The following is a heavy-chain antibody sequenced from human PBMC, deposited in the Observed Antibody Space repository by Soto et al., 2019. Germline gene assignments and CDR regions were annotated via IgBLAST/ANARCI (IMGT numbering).Heavy chain of an antibody. J-gene: IGHJ6*02. CDR2: IYYSGST. CDR3: ARRPGDLTYYYYYGMDV. D-gene: IGHD4-17*01. V-gene: IGHV4-39*01. CDR1: GGSISSSSYY. Sequence: PSETLSLTCTVSGGSISSSSYYWGWIRQPPGKGLEWIGSIYYSGSTYYNPSLKSRVTISVGTSKNQFSLKPSSVTAADTAVYYCARRPGDLTYYYYYGMDVWGQGPTVTVSS.